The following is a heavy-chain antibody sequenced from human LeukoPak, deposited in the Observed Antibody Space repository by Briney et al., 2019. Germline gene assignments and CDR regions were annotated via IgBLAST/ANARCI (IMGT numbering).Heavy chain of an antibody. CDR2: ISGSGGST. Sequence: GGSLRLSCAASGFTFSSYAMSWVRQAPGKGLEWASAISGSGGSTYYADSVKGRFTISRDNSKNTLYLQMNSLRAEDTAVYYCARGSISWYLVDYWGQGTLVTVSS. J-gene: IGHJ4*02. V-gene: IGHV3-23*01. D-gene: IGHD6-13*01. CDR3: ARGSISWYLVDY. CDR1: GFTFSSYA.